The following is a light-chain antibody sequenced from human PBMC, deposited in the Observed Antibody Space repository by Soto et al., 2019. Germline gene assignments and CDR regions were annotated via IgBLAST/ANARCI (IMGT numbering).Light chain of an antibody. CDR2: GAS. J-gene: IGKJ4*01. Sequence: EIVMTQSPATLSVAQGERVTLSCRASQSVRNNLAWYQQKPGQVPRVLIYGASTRAIGIPDRFSGSGSGTEFTLTISSLQSEDFAVYYCQHYNNLWGFGGGTKVEIK. V-gene: IGKV3-15*01. CDR1: QSVRNN. CDR3: QHYNNLWG.